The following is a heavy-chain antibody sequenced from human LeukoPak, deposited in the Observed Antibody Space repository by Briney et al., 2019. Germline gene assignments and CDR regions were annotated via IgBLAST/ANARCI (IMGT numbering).Heavy chain of an antibody. J-gene: IGHJ3*02. Sequence: SGPTLVNPTQTLTLTCTFSGFSLTRSGMRVSWIRQPPGKALEWLARIDWDDDKFYSTSLKTRLSMSKDTSKNQVVLTMTNMDPVDTATYYCARSDGAPVAFDIRGPGTMVTVSS. V-gene: IGHV2-70*04. D-gene: IGHD2-21*02. CDR2: IDWDDDK. CDR3: ARSDGAPVAFDI. CDR1: GFSLTRSGMR.